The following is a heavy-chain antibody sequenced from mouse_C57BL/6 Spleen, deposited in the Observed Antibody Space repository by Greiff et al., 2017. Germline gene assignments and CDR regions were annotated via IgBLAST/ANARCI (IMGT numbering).Heavy chain of an antibody. J-gene: IGHJ1*03. CDR3: AAYGSSYWYFGV. V-gene: IGHV1-82*01. CDR2: IYPGDGDT. D-gene: IGHD1-1*01. Sequence: VQVVESGPELVKPGASVKISCKASGYAFSSSWMNWVKQRPGKGLEWIGRIYPGDGDTNYNGKFKGKATLTADKSSSTAYMQLSSLTSEDSAVYFCAAYGSSYWYFGVWGTGTTVTVSS. CDR1: GYAFSSSW.